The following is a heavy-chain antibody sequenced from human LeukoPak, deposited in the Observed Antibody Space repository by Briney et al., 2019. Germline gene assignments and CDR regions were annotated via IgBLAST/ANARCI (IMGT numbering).Heavy chain of an antibody. CDR1: GYTFTSYY. CDR2: INPNSGGT. Sequence: ASVKVSCKASGYTFTSYYMYWVRQAPGQGLEWMGWINPNSGGTNYAQKFQGRVTMTRDTSISTAYMELSRLRSDDTAVYYCASFVGATTGIDYWGQGTLVTVSS. CDR3: ASFVGATTGIDY. J-gene: IGHJ4*02. D-gene: IGHD1-26*01. V-gene: IGHV1-2*02.